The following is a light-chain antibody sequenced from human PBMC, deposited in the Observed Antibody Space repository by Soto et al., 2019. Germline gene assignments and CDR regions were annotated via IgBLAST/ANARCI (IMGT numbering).Light chain of an antibody. J-gene: IGKJ1*01. V-gene: IGKV1-5*01. CDR2: DAS. CDR1: QTISNW. CDR3: QQYETFSGT. Sequence: DIQMTQSPSTLSGSVGDRVTITCRASQTISNWLAWYQQKPGEAPKLLIYDASALPRGVPSRFSGSGSGTKFTLTIASLQPDDFATYYCQQYETFSGTFGPGTKVDNK.